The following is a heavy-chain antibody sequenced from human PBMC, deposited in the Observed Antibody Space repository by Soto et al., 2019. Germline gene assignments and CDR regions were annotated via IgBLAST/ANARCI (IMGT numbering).Heavy chain of an antibody. Sequence: EGSLRLSCAASGFTFSSYAMSWVRQAPGKGLEWVSAISGSGGSTYYADSVKGRFTISRDNSKNTLYLQMNSLRAEDTAVYYCAKGIGGVRFLEWFPYGMDVWGQGTTVTVSS. CDR3: AKGIGGVRFLEWFPYGMDV. V-gene: IGHV3-23*01. J-gene: IGHJ6*02. CDR2: ISGSGGST. D-gene: IGHD3-3*01. CDR1: GFTFSSYA.